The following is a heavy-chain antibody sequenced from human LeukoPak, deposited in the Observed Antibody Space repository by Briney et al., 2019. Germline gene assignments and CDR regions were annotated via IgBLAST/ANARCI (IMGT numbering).Heavy chain of an antibody. D-gene: IGHD5-12*01. V-gene: IGHV4-39*07. CDR2: IHYSGST. Sequence: SETLSLTCTVSGDSISSSTYYWGWIRQPPGKGLEWIGSIHYSGSTYYNPSLKSRVTISVDTSKNQFSLKLSSVTAADTAVYYCAREEWLRPPDWGQGTLVTVSS. CDR3: AREEWLRPPD. CDR1: GDSISSSTYY. J-gene: IGHJ4*02.